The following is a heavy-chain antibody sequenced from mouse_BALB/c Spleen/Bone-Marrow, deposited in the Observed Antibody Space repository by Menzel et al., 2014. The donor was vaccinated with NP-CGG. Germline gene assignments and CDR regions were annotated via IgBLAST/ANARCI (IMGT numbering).Heavy chain of an antibody. D-gene: IGHD1-1*01. V-gene: IGHV1-9*01. J-gene: IGHJ1*01. CDR1: GYTFSRYW. CDR2: ILPGSGST. CDR3: ARWGYCSSYVGCFDV. Sequence: QVQLKESAAELMKPGASVKISCKATGYTFSRYWIEWVKQRPGHGLEWIGEILPGSGSTNYNEKFKGKATFTADTSSNTAYMQLSSLTSEDSAVYSCARWGYCSSYVGCFDVWGAGTTVTVSS.